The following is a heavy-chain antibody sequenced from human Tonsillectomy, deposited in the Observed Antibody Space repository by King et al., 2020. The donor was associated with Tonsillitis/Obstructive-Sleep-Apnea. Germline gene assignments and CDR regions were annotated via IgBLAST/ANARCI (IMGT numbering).Heavy chain of an antibody. CDR3: AREKVLVAATNYWFDP. V-gene: IGHV1-2*02. D-gene: IGHD2-15*01. J-gene: IGHJ5*02. CDR1: GYTFIGYY. CDR2: INPNSGGT. Sequence: QLVQSGAEVKKPGASVKVSCKASGYTFIGYYMHWVRQAPGQGLEWMGWINPNSGGTKYAQKFQGRVTMTRDTSISTVYLELSRLSFDDTAVYYCAREKVLVAATNYWFDPWGQGTLVTVSS.